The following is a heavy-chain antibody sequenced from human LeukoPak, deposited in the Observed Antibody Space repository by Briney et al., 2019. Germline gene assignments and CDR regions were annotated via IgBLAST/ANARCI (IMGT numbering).Heavy chain of an antibody. V-gene: IGHV3-21*01. Sequence: PGGSLRLSCAASGFTFSSYSMNWVRQAPGKGLEWVSSISSSSSYIYYADSVKGRFTISRDNAKNSLYLQMNSLRAEDTAVYYCARDEREETYCGGDCYSSTQLFDYWGQGTLVTVSS. CDR2: ISSSSSYI. CDR1: GFTFSSYS. J-gene: IGHJ4*02. CDR3: ARDEREETYCGGDCYSSTQLFDY. D-gene: IGHD2-21*02.